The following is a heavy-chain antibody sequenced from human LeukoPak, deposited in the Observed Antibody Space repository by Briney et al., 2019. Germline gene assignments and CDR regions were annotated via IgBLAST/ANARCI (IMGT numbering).Heavy chain of an antibody. CDR2: ISGSGGST. CDR1: GFTFSSYE. Sequence: GGSLRLSCAASGFTFSSYEMNWVRQAPGKGLEWVSAISGSGGSTYYADSVKGRFTISRDNSKNTLYLQMNSLRAEDTAVYYCAKDVDIVVVVVATGDAFDIWGQGTMVTVSS. J-gene: IGHJ3*02. CDR3: AKDVDIVVVVVATGDAFDI. V-gene: IGHV3-23*01. D-gene: IGHD2-15*01.